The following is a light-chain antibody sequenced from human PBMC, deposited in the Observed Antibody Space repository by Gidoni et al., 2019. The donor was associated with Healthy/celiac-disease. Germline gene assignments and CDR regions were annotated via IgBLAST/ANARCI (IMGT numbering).Light chain of an antibody. Sequence: QSVLTQPHSASGTPGQRVTFYCSGSSSNIGSNTVNWYQQLPGTAPKLLLYDNNQRPSGVPDRFSVSTSGTSASLAISGLESEDAADYYCVAWDDSLNGPVFGGGTKLTVL. CDR3: VAWDDSLNGPV. V-gene: IGLV1-44*01. CDR1: SSNIGSNT. J-gene: IGLJ3*02. CDR2: DNN.